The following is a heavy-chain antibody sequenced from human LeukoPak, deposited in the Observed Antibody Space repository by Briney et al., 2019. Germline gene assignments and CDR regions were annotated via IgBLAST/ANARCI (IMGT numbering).Heavy chain of an antibody. Sequence: ASLKVSCKASGYILSSYGISWVRQAPGQGLEWMGWISVDTGNTNYAQNLQGRLTMTSDTSTNTAYMELRSLRPDDTAVYYCARGACSGGVCYPSNYYHYYYMDVWGRGTAVTVS. CDR3: ARGACSGGVCYPSNYYHYYYMDV. CDR1: GYILSSYG. J-gene: IGHJ6*03. V-gene: IGHV1-18*04. D-gene: IGHD2-15*01. CDR2: ISVDTGNT.